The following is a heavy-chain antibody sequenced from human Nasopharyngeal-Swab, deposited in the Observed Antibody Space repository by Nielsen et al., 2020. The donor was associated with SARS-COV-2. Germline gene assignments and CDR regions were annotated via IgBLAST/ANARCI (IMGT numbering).Heavy chain of an antibody. CDR2: ISYDGSNK. V-gene: IGHV3-30-3*01. D-gene: IGHD3-22*01. CDR3: ASTPLDSSGYYYAFHY. J-gene: IGHJ4*02. CDR1: GLTFSRYT. Sequence: GESLKISCAASGLTFSRYTMHWVRQAPGKGLEWVAVISYDGSNKYYADPVKGRFTISRDISKNTLYLQMNSLRAEDTAVFYCASTPLDSSGYYYAFHYWGRGTLVTVSS.